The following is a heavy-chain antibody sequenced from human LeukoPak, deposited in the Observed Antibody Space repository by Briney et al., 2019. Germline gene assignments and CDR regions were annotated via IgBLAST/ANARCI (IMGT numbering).Heavy chain of an antibody. J-gene: IGHJ3*01. D-gene: IGHD3-22*01. CDR3: ARHPRSYYDNSGYYSDDVFDV. V-gene: IGHV5-51*01. CDR2: IYPGDSAGDSDT. CDR1: GYSFTNYW. Sequence: GESLKISCKGSGYSFTNYWIGWVRQMPGKGLEWMGIIYPGDSAGDSDTRYSPSFRAHVTISADKSTTTAYLQWSSLKASDTAMYYCARHPRSYYDNSGYYSDDVFDVWGQGTMVTVSS.